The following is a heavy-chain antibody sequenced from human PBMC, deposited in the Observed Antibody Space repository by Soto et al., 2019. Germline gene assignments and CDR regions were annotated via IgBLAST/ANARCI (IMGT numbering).Heavy chain of an antibody. V-gene: IGHV4-34*01. Sequence: QVQLQQWGTGLLKPSETLSLTCAVYGESFSENYWSWIRQPPGKGLEWIGEINHSGRTNYKPSLKSGVAMSGDTSKNQFSLHLRSVTAADTAVYYCARGGSTPMVFRYWGQGTLVTVSS. J-gene: IGHJ4*02. D-gene: IGHD5-18*01. CDR1: GESFSENY. CDR3: ARGGSTPMVFRY. CDR2: INHSGRT.